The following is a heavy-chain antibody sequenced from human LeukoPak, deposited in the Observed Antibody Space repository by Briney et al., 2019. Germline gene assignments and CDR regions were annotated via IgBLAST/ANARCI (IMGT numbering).Heavy chain of an antibody. V-gene: IGHV4-59*12. D-gene: IGHD4-11*01. CDR1: GGSIRGYY. Sequence: SETLSLTCNVSGGSIRGYYWSWIRQPPGKGLEWIGYIYSSGSTNYNPSLKSRVTMSVDTSKNQFSLKVSSVTAADTAVYYCARDDYSNYPFDYWGQGTLVTVSS. CDR2: IYSSGST. CDR3: ARDDYSNYPFDY. J-gene: IGHJ4*02.